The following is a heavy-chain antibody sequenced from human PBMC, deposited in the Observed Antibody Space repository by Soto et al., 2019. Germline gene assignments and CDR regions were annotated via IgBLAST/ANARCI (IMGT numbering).Heavy chain of an antibody. D-gene: IGHD2-15*01. Sequence: GESLKISCKGSGYSFTSYWIGWVRQMPGKGLEWMGIIYPGDSDTRYSPSFQGQVTISADKSISTAYLQWSSLKASDTAMYYCARFGCSGGSCYDYYYYYGMDVWGQGTTVTVS. CDR1: GYSFTSYW. CDR3: ARFGCSGGSCYDYYYYYGMDV. V-gene: IGHV5-51*01. CDR2: IYPGDSDT. J-gene: IGHJ6*02.